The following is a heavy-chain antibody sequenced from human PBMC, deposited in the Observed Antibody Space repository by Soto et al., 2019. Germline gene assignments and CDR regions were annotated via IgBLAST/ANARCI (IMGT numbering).Heavy chain of an antibody. CDR3: ARHLGDYGYEDYYGMDV. D-gene: IGHD4-17*01. CDR2: IYYSGNR. CDR1: GGSISGSSYY. V-gene: IGHV4-39*01. Sequence: QLQLRESGPGLVKPPETLSLTCTVSGGSISGSSYYWDWIRQPPGKGLEWIGSIYYSGNRYYSPSLKSRGTMSVDTSKNQFSLKLSSVTATDTAVYYCARHLGDYGYEDYYGMDVWGLGTTVTVSS. J-gene: IGHJ6*02.